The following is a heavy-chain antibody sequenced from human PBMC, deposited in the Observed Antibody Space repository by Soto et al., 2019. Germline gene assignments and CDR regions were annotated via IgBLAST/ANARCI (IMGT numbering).Heavy chain of an antibody. CDR3: TTRARRFGVLVPAAIDY. Sequence: GGSLRLSCTASGFTFGDYAMSWFRQAPGKGLEWVGFIRSKAYGGTTEYAASVKGRFTISRDDSKSIAYLQMNSLKTEDTAVYYCTTRARRFGVLVPAAIDYWGQGTLVTVSS. V-gene: IGHV3-49*03. D-gene: IGHD2-2*01. J-gene: IGHJ4*02. CDR2: IRSKAYGGTT. CDR1: GFTFGDYA.